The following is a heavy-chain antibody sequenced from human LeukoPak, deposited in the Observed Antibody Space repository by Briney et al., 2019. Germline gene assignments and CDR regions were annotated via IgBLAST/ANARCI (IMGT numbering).Heavy chain of an antibody. D-gene: IGHD2-2*01. CDR3: AREGYCSSTSCGIYYYYYYGMDV. CDR1: GYTFTSYY. CDR2: INPSGGST. J-gene: IGHJ6*02. V-gene: IGHV1-46*01. Sequence: ASVKVSCKASGYTFTSYYMHWVRQAPGQGLEWMGIINPSGGSTSYAQKFQGRVTMTRDTSTSTVYMELRSLRSDDTAVYYCAREGYCSSTSCGIYYYYYYGMDVWGQGTTVTVSS.